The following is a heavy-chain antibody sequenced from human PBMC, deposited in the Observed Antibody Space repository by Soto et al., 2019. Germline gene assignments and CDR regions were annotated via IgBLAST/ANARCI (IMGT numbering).Heavy chain of an antibody. J-gene: IGHJ4*02. CDR3: ARTPPLEPVHFDY. CDR1: GYTFTSYG. Sequence: QVQLVQSGAEVKKPGASVKVSCTASGYTFTSYGISWVRPAPGQGLEWMGWISAYNGNTNYAQKLQGRVTMTTDTSTSTDYMELRSLRSDDTAVYYCARTPPLEPVHFDYRGQGTLFTVSS. D-gene: IGHD6-6*01. CDR2: ISAYNGNT. V-gene: IGHV1-18*01.